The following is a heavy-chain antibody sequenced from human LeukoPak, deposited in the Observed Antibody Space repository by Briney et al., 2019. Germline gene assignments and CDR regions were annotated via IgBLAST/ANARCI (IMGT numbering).Heavy chain of an antibody. V-gene: IGHV4-39*01. CDR2: IYYSGST. J-gene: IGHJ3*02. D-gene: IGHD3-10*01. CDR3: ARLGETPRAFDI. CDR1: GGSISSSSYY. Sequence: SETLSLTCTVSGGSISSSSYYWGWIRQPPGKGLKWIGSIYYSGSTYYNPSLKSRVTISVDTSKNQFSLKLSFVTAADTAVYYCARLGETPRAFDIWGQGTMVTVSS.